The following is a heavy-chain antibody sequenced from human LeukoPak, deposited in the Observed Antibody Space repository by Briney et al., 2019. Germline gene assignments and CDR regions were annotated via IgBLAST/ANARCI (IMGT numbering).Heavy chain of an antibody. D-gene: IGHD6-13*01. V-gene: IGHV1-69*04. CDR2: IIPIFGIA. Sequence: SVKVSCKASGGTFSSYAISWVRQAPGQGLEWMGRIIPIFGIANYAQKFQGRGTITADKATSTAYMELSSLRSEDTAVYYCARGGQQLVRDYYYYGMDVWGQGTTVTVSS. J-gene: IGHJ6*02. CDR1: GGTFSSYA. CDR3: ARGGQQLVRDYYYYGMDV.